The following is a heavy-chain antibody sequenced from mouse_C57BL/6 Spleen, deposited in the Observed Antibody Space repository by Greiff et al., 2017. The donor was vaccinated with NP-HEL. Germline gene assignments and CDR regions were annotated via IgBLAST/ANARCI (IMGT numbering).Heavy chain of an antibody. CDR1: GYTFTSYW. CDR3: ARSGLGQGWFAY. CDR2: IHPNSGST. V-gene: IGHV1-64*01. J-gene: IGHJ3*01. Sequence: VQLQQPGAELVKPGASVKLSCKASGYTFTSYWMHWVKQRPGQGLEWIGMIHPNSGSTNYNEKFKSKATLTVDNSSSTAYMQLSSLTSEDSAVYYCARSGLGQGWFAYWGQGTLVTVSA. D-gene: IGHD3-3*01.